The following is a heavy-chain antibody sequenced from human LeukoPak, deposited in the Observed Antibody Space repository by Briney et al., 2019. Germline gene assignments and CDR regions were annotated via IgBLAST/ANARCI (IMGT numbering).Heavy chain of an antibody. J-gene: IGHJ6*02. V-gene: IGHV5-51*01. Sequence: GASLQISSKGSGYSFASYWIGWVRPMPGKGLEWMGVIYPGDSDTRYSPSFQGQVTISADKPISTAYLQWSSLKASDTAMYYCARLREQQWLVPYYYYGLDVWGQGTTVTVSS. CDR3: ARLREQQWLVPYYYYGLDV. D-gene: IGHD6-19*01. CDR2: IYPGDSDT. CDR1: GYSFASYW.